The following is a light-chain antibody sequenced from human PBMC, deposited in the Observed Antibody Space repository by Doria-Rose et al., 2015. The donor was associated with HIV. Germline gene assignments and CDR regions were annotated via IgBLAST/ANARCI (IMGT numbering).Light chain of an antibody. CDR3: QQYSQWPPYT. V-gene: IGKV3-15*01. J-gene: IGKJ2*01. CDR1: QGIGSD. CDR2: RAS. Sequence: TQSPATLSVSPGERATLSCRASQGIGSDLAWYQQKPGQAPRLLIYRASIRATGIPPRFTGGGSGTEFTLTISSLQSEDLAVYFCQQYSQWPPYTFGQGTKLEVK.